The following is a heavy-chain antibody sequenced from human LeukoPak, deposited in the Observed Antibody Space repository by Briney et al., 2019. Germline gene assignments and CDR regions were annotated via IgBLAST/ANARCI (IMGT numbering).Heavy chain of an antibody. CDR1: GGSISSYY. D-gene: IGHD3-3*01. CDR2: IYTSGST. V-gene: IGHV4-4*07. CDR3: ARCCYDFWSGYYYFDY. Sequence: SETLSLTCTLSGGSISSYYWSWIRPPAGKGREWIGRIYTSGSTNYNPSLKSRVTMSVDTSKKQFSLKLSSVTAADTAVYYCARCCYDFWSGYYYFDYWGQGTLVTVSS. J-gene: IGHJ4*02.